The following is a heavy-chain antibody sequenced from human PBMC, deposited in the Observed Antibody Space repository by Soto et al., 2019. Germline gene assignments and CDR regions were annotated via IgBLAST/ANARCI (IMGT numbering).Heavy chain of an antibody. CDR3: ANPRIAVAGTIGYFAY. CDR2: ISGSGGST. Sequence: PGGSLRLSCAASGFTFSSYAMSWVRQAPGKGLEWVSAISGSGGSTYYADSVKGRFTISRDNSKNTLYLQMNSLRAEDTAVYYCANPRIAVAGTIGYFAYWGQGTLVTASS. D-gene: IGHD6-19*01. J-gene: IGHJ4*02. V-gene: IGHV3-23*01. CDR1: GFTFSSYA.